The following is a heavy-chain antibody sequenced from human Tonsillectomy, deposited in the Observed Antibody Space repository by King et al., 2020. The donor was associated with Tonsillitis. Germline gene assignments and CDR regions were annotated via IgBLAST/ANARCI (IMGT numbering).Heavy chain of an antibody. V-gene: IGHV4-59*08. CDR1: GGSISSYY. CDR3: ARHAYDSSGYYWFDP. Sequence: QLQESGPGLVKPSETLSLTCTVSGGSISSYYWSWIRQPPGKGLEWIGYIYYSGSTNYNPSLKSRVTISVDTSKNQFSLKLSSVTAADTAVYYFARHAYDSSGYYWFDPWGQGTLVTVSS. CDR2: IYYSGST. D-gene: IGHD3-22*01. J-gene: IGHJ5*02.